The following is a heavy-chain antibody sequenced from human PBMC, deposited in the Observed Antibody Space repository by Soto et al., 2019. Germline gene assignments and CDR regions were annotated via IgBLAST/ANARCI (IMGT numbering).Heavy chain of an antibody. D-gene: IGHD3-9*01. J-gene: IGHJ4*02. CDR3: ARVPNYDILTVDY. V-gene: IGHV4-59*01. Sequence: SETLSLTCTVSGGSISSYYWSWIRQPPGKGLEWIGYIYYSGSTNYNPSLKSRVTISVDTSKNQFSLKLSSVTAADTAVYYCARVPNYDILTVDYWGQGTLVTVSS. CDR1: GGSISSYY. CDR2: IYYSGST.